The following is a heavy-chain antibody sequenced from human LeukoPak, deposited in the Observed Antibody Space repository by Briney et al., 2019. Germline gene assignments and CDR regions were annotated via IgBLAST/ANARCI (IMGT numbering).Heavy chain of an antibody. Sequence: GGSLRLSCAASGFTFSDYYMSWIRQAPGKGLEWVSYISSSGSTVYYADSVKGRFTISRDNAKNSLYLQMNSLRAEDTAVYYCARAYYYDSSGYTASFQHWGQGTLVTVSS. J-gene: IGHJ1*01. V-gene: IGHV3-11*04. D-gene: IGHD3-22*01. CDR2: ISSSGSTV. CDR3: ARAYYYDSSGYTASFQH. CDR1: GFTFSDYY.